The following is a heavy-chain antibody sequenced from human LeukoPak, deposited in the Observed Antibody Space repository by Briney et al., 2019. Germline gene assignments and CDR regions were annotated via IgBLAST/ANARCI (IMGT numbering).Heavy chain of an antibody. CDR2: ISYDGSNK. Sequence: PGGSLRLSCAASGFTFSSYAMHWVRQAPGKGLEWVAVISYDGSNKYYADSVKGRFTISRDNSKNTLYLQMNSLRAEDTAVYYCARVNDSSGYYLGFFDYWGQGTLVTVSS. CDR3: ARVNDSSGYYLGFFDY. CDR1: GFTFSSYA. D-gene: IGHD3-22*01. J-gene: IGHJ4*02. V-gene: IGHV3-30*01.